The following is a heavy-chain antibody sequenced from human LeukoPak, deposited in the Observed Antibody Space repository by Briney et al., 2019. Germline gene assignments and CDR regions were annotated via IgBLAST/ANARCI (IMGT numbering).Heavy chain of an antibody. D-gene: IGHD2-2*01. Sequence: SQTLSLTCTVSGGSISSGSYYWSWIRQPAGKGLEWIGRIYTSGSTNYNPSLKSRVTISVDTSKNQFSLKLSSVTAADTDVYYCARSDIVVVPAAIPPHYYYYGMDVWGQGTTVTVSS. J-gene: IGHJ6*02. CDR1: GGSISSGSYY. CDR3: ARSDIVVVPAAIPPHYYYYGMDV. V-gene: IGHV4-61*02. CDR2: IYTSGST.